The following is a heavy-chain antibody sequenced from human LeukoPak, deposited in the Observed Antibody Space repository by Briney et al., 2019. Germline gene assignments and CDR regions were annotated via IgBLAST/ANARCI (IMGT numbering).Heavy chain of an antibody. CDR3: ARIRPVLLWFGDDLGWFDP. CDR2: INPSGGST. J-gene: IGHJ5*02. D-gene: IGHD3-10*01. Sequence: ASVKVSCKASGYTFTSYYMHWVRQAPGQGLEWMGIINPSGGSTSYAQKFQGRVTMTRDMSTSTVYMELSSLRSEDTAVYYCARIRPVLLWFGDDLGWFDPWGQGTLVTVSS. CDR1: GYTFTSYY. V-gene: IGHV1-46*01.